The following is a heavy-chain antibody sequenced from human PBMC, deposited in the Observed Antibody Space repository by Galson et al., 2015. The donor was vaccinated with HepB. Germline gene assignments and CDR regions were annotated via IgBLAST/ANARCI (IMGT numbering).Heavy chain of an antibody. CDR1: GFTFSSYS. J-gene: IGHJ6*02. Sequence: SLRLSCAASGFTFSSYSMNWVRQAPGKGLEWVSYISTSGSTIYYADSVKGRFTISRDNAKNSLFLQMSSLRVEDTAVYYCAREKRDIPVLEFLPHYYYGMDVWGQGTTVTVSS. D-gene: IGHD3-10*01. CDR2: ISTSGSTI. CDR3: AREKRDIPVLEFLPHYYYGMDV. V-gene: IGHV3-48*01.